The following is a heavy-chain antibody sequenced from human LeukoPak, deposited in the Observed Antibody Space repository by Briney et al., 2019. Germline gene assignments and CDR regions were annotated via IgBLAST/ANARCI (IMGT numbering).Heavy chain of an antibody. J-gene: IGHJ4*02. CDR3: ARDLAGNDY. D-gene: IGHD6-13*01. Sequence: GGSLKLSCAASGFTFSTYWMSWVRQAPGKGLEWVANIKQDGSEKYYVDSVKGRFTISRDNAKNSLYLQMNSLRAEDTAMYYCARDLAGNDYWGQGTLVTVSS. V-gene: IGHV3-7*01. CDR1: GFTFSTYW. CDR2: IKQDGSEK.